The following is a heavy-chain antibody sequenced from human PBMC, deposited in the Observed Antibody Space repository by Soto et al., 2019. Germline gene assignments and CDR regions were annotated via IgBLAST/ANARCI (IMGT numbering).Heavy chain of an antibody. D-gene: IGHD5-12*01. Sequence: SETLSLTCTVSGASISSGDYFWSWIRQSPGKGLGWIGYIYDSGSSYYNPSLQSRVTMSVDTSKNQFSLKLSSVTAADTAVYYSAREKGYISGPKNFDYWGQGTLVTVSS. CDR1: GASISSGDYF. J-gene: IGHJ4*01. CDR2: IYDSGSS. V-gene: IGHV4-30-4*01. CDR3: AREKGYISGPKNFDY.